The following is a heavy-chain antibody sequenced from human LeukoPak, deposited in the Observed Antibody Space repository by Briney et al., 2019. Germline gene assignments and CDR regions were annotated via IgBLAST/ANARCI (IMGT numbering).Heavy chain of an antibody. J-gene: IGHJ5*02. V-gene: IGHV4-34*01. CDR1: GGSFSGYY. Sequence: SETLSLTCAVYGGSFSGYYCSWTRQPPGKGLEWIGEINHSGSTNYNPSLKSRVTISVDTSKNQFSLKLSSVTAADTAVYYCARGGPQWLVPKNWFNPWGQGTLVTVSS. D-gene: IGHD6-19*01. CDR2: INHSGST. CDR3: ARGGPQWLVPKNWFNP.